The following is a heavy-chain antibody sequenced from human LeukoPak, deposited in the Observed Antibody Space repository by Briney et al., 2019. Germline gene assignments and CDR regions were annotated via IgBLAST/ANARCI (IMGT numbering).Heavy chain of an antibody. CDR1: GFTFSSYA. D-gene: IGHD6-6*01. V-gene: IGHV3-23*01. CDR2: ISGSGGST. CDR3: AKFPGYSSSFDWFDP. Sequence: GGSLRLSCAASGFTFSSYAMSWVRQAPGKGLDWFSAISGSGGSTYYADSVKGRFTISRDNSKNTLYLQMNSLRAEDTAVYYCAKFPGYSSSFDWFDPWGQGTLVTVSS. J-gene: IGHJ5*02.